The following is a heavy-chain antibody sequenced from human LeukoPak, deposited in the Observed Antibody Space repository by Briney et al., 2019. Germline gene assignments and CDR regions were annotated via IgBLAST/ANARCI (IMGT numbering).Heavy chain of an antibody. V-gene: IGHV4-61*02. J-gene: IGHJ4*02. CDR1: GGSISSGSYY. Sequence: PSETLSLTCTVSGGSISSGSYYWSWIRQPAGKGLEWIGRIYTSGSTNYNPSLKSRVTISVDTSKNQFSLKLSSVTAADTAVYYCAKDSCSGGSCWEDYWGQGTLVTVSS. D-gene: IGHD2-15*01. CDR3: AKDSCSGGSCWEDY. CDR2: IYTSGST.